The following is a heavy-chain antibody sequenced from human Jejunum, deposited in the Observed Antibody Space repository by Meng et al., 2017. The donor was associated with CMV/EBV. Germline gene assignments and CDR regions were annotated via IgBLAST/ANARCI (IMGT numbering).Heavy chain of an antibody. Sequence: GSINYHSRSWIRQSARKGLEWIGSVSYSGSTNYNPSLKSRVSISMDTSENQFSLKVTSVTAGDTAVYYCARWSGSESYPSADYWGQGTRVTVSS. D-gene: IGHD3-10*01. CDR2: VSYSGST. CDR1: GSINYHS. V-gene: IGHV4-59*11. J-gene: IGHJ4*02. CDR3: ARWSGSESYPSADY.